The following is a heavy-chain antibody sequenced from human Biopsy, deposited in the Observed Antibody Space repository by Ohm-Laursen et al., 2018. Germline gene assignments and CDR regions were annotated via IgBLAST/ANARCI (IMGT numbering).Heavy chain of an antibody. CDR3: AKAGQTSGEYVVPRHFDS. J-gene: IGHJ4*02. V-gene: IGHV1-69*06. CDR1: GYTFTDYF. CDR2: IVPLFETT. D-gene: IGHD2-15*01. Sequence: GATVKISCKTSGYTFTDYFVHWVRQAPGQGLEWMGGIVPLFETTDSAQKFQGRVTITADRSTTTAYIELSGLTSEDTAIYYCAKAGQTSGEYVVPRHFDSWGQGTRVTVSS.